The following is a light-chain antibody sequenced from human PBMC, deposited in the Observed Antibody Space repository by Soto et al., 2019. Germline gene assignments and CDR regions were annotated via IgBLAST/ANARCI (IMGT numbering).Light chain of an antibody. J-gene: IGKJ4*01. CDR2: AAS. V-gene: IGKV1-9*01. Sequence: LTQSPGTLSLSPGERATLSCRASQSVSSTYLAWYQQKPGKAPKLLIYAASTLESGAPSRFSGSGSGTEFTLTISSLQPEDFATYYCQQLNSYPLTFGGGTKVEIK. CDR1: QSVSSTY. CDR3: QQLNSYPLT.